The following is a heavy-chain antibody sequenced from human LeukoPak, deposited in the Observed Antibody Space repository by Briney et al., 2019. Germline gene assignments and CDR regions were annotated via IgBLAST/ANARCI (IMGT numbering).Heavy chain of an antibody. D-gene: IGHD2-15*01. CDR1: GFTFSSYA. CDR3: AKARYCSGGSCYNDY. J-gene: IGHJ4*02. CDR2: ISGSGGST. Sequence: GSLRLSCSASGFTFSSYAMSWVRQAPGKGLEWVSGISGSGGSTYYADSVRGRFTISRDNSKNTLYLQINNLRAEDTALYYCAKARYCSGGSCYNDYWGQGTLVTVSS. V-gene: IGHV3-23*01.